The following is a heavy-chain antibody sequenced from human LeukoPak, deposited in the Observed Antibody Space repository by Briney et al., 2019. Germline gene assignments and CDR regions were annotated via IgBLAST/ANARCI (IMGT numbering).Heavy chain of an antibody. CDR1: GYTFTGYY. J-gene: IGHJ4*02. CDR3: ARGGNWNELTDSLEDQYYFDY. D-gene: IGHD1-1*01. Sequence: SVKVSCKASGYTFTGYYIHWVRQAPGQGLEWMGWIIPIFGTANYAQKFQGRVTITADESTSTAYMELSSLRSEDTAVYYCARGGNWNELTDSLEDQYYFDYWGQGTLVTVSS. V-gene: IGHV1-69*13. CDR2: IIPIFGTA.